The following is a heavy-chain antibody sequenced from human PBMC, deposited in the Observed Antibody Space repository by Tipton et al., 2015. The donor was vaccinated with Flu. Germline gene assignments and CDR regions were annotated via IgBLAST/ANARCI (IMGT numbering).Heavy chain of an antibody. CDR2: ICPGSP. J-gene: IGHJ4*02. Sequence: TLSLTCSVSGGSVGSPYCWGWVRRPPGKGLEWIGNICPGSPYYNHSLRSRVTISVDTSKNQFSLKLSSGTAADTAVYYCASAPTWAGSWGQGTLVTVSS. V-gene: IGHV4-38-2*01. D-gene: IGHD3-10*01. CDR1: GGSVGSPYC. CDR3: ASAPTWAGS.